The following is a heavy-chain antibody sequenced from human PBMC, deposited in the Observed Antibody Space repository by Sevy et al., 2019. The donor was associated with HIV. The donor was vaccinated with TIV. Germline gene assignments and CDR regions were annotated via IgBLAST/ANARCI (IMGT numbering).Heavy chain of an antibody. CDR3: ARESSYDYVWGSYRRYGYYFDY. D-gene: IGHD3-16*02. V-gene: IGHV3-7*03. CDR2: IKQDGSEK. J-gene: IGHJ4*02. CDR1: GFTFSSYW. Sequence: GGSLRLSCAASGFTFSSYWMSWVRQAPGKGLEWVANIKQDGSEKYYVDSVKGRFTISRDNAKNPLYLQMNSLRAEDTAVYYCARESSYDYVWGSYRRYGYYFDYWGQGTLVTVSS.